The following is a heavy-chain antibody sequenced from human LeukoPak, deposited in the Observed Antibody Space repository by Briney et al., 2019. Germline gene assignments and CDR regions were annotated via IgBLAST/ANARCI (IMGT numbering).Heavy chain of an antibody. CDR3: AKDFVVVPGLVNYFDS. D-gene: IGHD2-2*01. CDR1: GFTFSSYE. J-gene: IGHJ4*02. CDR2: ISSSGSTI. V-gene: IGHV3-48*03. Sequence: PGGSLRLSCAASGFTFSSYEMNWVRQAPGKGLEWVSYISSSGSTIYYADSVKGRFTISRDNSKNRLYLRMNSLRAEDTALYYCAKDFVVVPGLVNYFDSWGQGTLVTVSS.